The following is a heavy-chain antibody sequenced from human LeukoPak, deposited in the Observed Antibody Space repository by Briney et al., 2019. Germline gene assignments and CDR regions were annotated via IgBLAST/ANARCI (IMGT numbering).Heavy chain of an antibody. CDR1: GFTFSSYW. Sequence: GGSLRLSCAASGFTFSSYWMSWVRQAPGKGLEWVANIKQDGSEKYYVDSVKGRFTISRDNAKNSLYLQMNSLRAEDTAVYYCARVYYGSPYRGYGSGRRRDYWGQGTLVTVSS. CDR2: IKQDGSEK. V-gene: IGHV3-7*01. CDR3: ARVYYGSPYRGYGSGRRRDY. D-gene: IGHD3-10*01. J-gene: IGHJ4*02.